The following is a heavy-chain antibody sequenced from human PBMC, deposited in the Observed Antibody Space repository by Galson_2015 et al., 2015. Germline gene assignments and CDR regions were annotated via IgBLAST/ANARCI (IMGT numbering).Heavy chain of an antibody. CDR2: ISYDGSNK. J-gene: IGHJ3*02. CDR1: GFTFSSYA. Sequence: SLRLSCAASGFTFSSYAMHWVRQAPGKGLEWVAVISYDGSNKYYADSVKGRFTISRDNSKNTLYLQMNSLRAEDTAVYYCAREGWGRASAFEIWGQGTMVTVSS. V-gene: IGHV3-30-3*01. CDR3: AREGWGRASAFEI. D-gene: IGHD3-16*01.